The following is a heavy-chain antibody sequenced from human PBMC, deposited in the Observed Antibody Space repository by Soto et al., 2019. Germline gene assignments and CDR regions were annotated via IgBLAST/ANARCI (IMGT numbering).Heavy chain of an antibody. J-gene: IGHJ5*02. CDR2: ISGSGGST. CDR3: AKDRRIGVTSPRDKDNWFDP. D-gene: IGHD2-2*01. CDR1: GFTFSSYA. V-gene: IGHV3-23*01. Sequence: GGSLRLSCAASGFTFSSYAMSWVRQAPGKGLEWVSAISGSGGSTYYADSVKGRFTISRDNSKNTLYLQMNSLRAEDTAVYYCAKDRRIGVTSPRDKDNWFDPWGQGTLVTVSS.